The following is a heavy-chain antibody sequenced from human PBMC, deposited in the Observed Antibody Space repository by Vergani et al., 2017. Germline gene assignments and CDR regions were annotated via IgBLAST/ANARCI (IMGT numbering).Heavy chain of an antibody. CDR2: IDIGSGNT. D-gene: IGHD1-1*01. V-gene: IGHV1-58*02. CDR3: ATVLYDWVRP. CDR1: GFTFSSSA. Sequence: QMVVVQSGPEVKTPGTSVKVSCKASGFTFSSSAILWVRQARGQGLEWLGMIDIGSGNTYFAQRFQERVSFTRDMSTSTAYMEVNSLRSEDTAVYYCATVLYDWVRPWGKGTLVIVYS. J-gene: IGHJ5*02.